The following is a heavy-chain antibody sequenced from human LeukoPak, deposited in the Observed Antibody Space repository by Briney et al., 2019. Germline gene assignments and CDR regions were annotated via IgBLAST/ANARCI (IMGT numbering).Heavy chain of an antibody. CDR1: GYTFTSYG. V-gene: IGHV1-2*02. D-gene: IGHD6-13*01. CDR3: ARDLSSSDDAFDI. CDR2: INPNSGGT. J-gene: IGHJ3*02. Sequence: ASVKVSCKASGYTFTSYGISWVRQAPGQGLEWMGWINPNSGGTNYAQKFQGRVTMTRDTSISTAYMELSRLRSDDTAVYYCARDLSSSDDAFDIWGQGTMVTVSS.